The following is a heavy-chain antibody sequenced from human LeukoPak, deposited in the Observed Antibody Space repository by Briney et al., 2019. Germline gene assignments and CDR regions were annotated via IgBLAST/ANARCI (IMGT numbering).Heavy chain of an antibody. V-gene: IGHV1-46*01. Sequence: ASVKVSCKASGYIFTSYYMHWVRQAPGQGLEWMGIINPSDGSTNYAQKFQGRVTMTRDTSTGTVYMDLTSLRSDDTAVYYCARFSAYSSTWGDYWGQGTLVTVSS. CDR2: INPSDGST. D-gene: IGHD2/OR15-2a*01. CDR3: ARFSAYSSTWGDY. CDR1: GYIFTSYY. J-gene: IGHJ4*02.